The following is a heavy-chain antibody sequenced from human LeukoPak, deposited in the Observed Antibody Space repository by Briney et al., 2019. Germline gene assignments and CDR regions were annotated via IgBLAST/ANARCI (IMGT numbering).Heavy chain of an antibody. CDR2: ISAYNGNT. V-gene: IGHV1-18*01. Sequence: GASVKVSCKASGYTFTSYGISWVRQAPGQGLEWMGWISAYNGNTNYAQKLQGRVTMTTDTSTSTAYMELRSLRSDDTAVYYCARDRAMIVVVTPYFDYWGQGTLVTVSS. CDR3: ARDRAMIVVVTPYFDY. CDR1: GYTFTSYG. D-gene: IGHD3-22*01. J-gene: IGHJ4*02.